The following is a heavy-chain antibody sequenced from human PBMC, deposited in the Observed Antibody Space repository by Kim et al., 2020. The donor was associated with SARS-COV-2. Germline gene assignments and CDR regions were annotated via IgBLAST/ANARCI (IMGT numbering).Heavy chain of an antibody. Sequence: GGSLRLSCAASGFTFSSYSMNWVRQAPGKGLEWVSSISSSSSYIYYADSVKGRFTISRDNAKNSLYLQMNSLRAEDTAVYYCARSRGYEPTAVDYWGQGTLVTVSS. CDR1: GFTFSSYS. CDR2: ISSSSSYI. V-gene: IGHV3-21*01. CDR3: ARSRGYEPTAVDY. D-gene: IGHD5-12*01. J-gene: IGHJ4*02.